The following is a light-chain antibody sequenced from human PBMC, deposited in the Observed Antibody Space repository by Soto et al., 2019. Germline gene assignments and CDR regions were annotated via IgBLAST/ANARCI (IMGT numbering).Light chain of an antibody. Sequence: QSVLTQPASVSGSPGQSITISCTGTSNDVGSYNFVSWYQQHPGKAPNLVIYEGSKRPSGVSNRFSGSKSGNTASLTISGLQAEDEADYYCCSYAGSSTLYVFGTGTKVTVL. CDR1: SNDVGSYNF. CDR2: EGS. V-gene: IGLV2-23*01. CDR3: CSYAGSSTLYV. J-gene: IGLJ1*01.